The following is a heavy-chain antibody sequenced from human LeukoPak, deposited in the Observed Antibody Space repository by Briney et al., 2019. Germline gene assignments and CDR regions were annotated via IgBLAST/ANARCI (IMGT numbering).Heavy chain of an antibody. D-gene: IGHD6-13*01. CDR2: IYSSGST. CDR3: VRSYSSRSHTAFDI. J-gene: IGHJ3*02. V-gene: IGHV4-4*07. CDR1: GGSISSYY. Sequence: PSETLSLTCTVSGGSISSYYWSWIRQPAGKGLEWIGRIYSSGSTNHNPSLESRVTMSVDTSKNQFSLKLSSVTAADTAVYFCVRSYSSRSHTAFDIWGQGTMVTVSS.